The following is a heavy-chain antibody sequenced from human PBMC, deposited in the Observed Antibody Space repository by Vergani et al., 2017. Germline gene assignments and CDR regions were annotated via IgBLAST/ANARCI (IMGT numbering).Heavy chain of an antibody. V-gene: IGHV4-59*05. CDR1: GFTFSSYSMN. J-gene: IGHJ5*02. CDR3: ARLMDCSGGSCYGEDWFDP. Sequence: VQLVESGGGLVKPGGSLRLSCAASGFTFSSYSMNWVRQAPGKGLEWIGSIYYSGSTYYNPSLKSRVTISVDTSKNQFSLKLSSVTAADTAVYYCARLMDCSGGSCYGEDWFDPWGQGTLVTVSS. D-gene: IGHD2-15*01. CDR2: IYYSGST.